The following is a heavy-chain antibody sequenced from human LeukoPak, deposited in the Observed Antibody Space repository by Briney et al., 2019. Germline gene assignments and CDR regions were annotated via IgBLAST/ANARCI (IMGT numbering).Heavy chain of an antibody. CDR1: GGSISSGGYY. V-gene: IGHV4-31*03. J-gene: IGHJ4*02. Sequence: SQTLSLTCTVSGGSISSGGYYWRWIRQHPGKGLEWIGYIYYSGSTYYNPSLKSRVTISVDTSKNQFSLKLSSVTAADTAVYYCAGSGEPYFDYWGQGTLVTVSS. CDR2: IYYSGST. CDR3: AGSGEPYFDY. D-gene: IGHD6-25*01.